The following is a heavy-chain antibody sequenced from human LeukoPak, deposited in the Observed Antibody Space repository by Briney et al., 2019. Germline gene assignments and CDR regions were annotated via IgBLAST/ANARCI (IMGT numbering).Heavy chain of an antibody. Sequence: GGSLRLSCAGSGFTFSSYAISWVRQAPGKGLEWVSGIIGSGGSTYYADSVKGRVTISRDNSKNTLYLQMNSLRAEDTAVYYCAREYSSFEHWGQGALVTVSS. J-gene: IGHJ4*02. D-gene: IGHD5-12*01. V-gene: IGHV3-23*01. CDR3: AREYSSFEH. CDR2: IIGSGGST. CDR1: GFTFSSYA.